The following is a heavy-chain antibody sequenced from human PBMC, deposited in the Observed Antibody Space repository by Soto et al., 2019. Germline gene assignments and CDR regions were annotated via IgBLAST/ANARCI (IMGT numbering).Heavy chain of an antibody. Sequence: QLQLQESGPGLVKPSETLSLTCTVSGGSISSSSYYWGWIRQPPGKGLEWIGSIYYSGSTYYNPSLKSRVTISVDTSKNQFSLKLSSVTAADTAVYYCARRVSSSWYAGDYWGQGNLVTVSS. CDR3: ARRVSSSWYAGDY. J-gene: IGHJ4*02. CDR2: IYYSGST. V-gene: IGHV4-39*01. D-gene: IGHD6-13*01. CDR1: GGSISSSSYY.